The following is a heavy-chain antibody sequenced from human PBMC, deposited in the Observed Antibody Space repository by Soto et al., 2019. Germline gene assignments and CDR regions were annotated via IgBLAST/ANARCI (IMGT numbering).Heavy chain of an antibody. V-gene: IGHV1-8*01. D-gene: IGHD4-17*01. CDR2: MNPNGGNT. CDR1: GYTFTNYD. J-gene: IGHJ5*02. CDR3: ARASYGDYDWFDP. Sequence: QVQLVQSGAEVKRPGASVKVSCKASGYTFTNYDINWVRQATGQGLEWMGWMNPNGGNTAYAQKFQGRVTMTRNTSISTAYMELSRLRSEDTAVYYCARASYGDYDWFDPWSQGTLVTVSS.